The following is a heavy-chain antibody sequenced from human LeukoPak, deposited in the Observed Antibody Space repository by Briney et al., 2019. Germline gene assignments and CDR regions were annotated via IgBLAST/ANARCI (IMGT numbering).Heavy chain of an antibody. V-gene: IGHV1-2*02. J-gene: IGHJ4*02. D-gene: IGHD2-2*01. CDR1: GGTFSSYA. CDR2: INPNSGGT. CDR3: AKDPEDIVVVPAAGPNDY. Sequence: ASVKVSCKASGGTFSSYAISWVRQAPGQGLEWMGWINPNSGGTNYAQKFQGRVTMTRDTSISTAYMELNSLRAEDTAVYYCAKDPEDIVVVPAAGPNDYWGQGTLVTVSS.